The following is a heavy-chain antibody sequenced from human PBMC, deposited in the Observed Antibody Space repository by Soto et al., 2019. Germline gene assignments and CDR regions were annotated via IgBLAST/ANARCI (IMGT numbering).Heavy chain of an antibody. CDR2: ISAYNGNT. CDR3: ARGRPSYDSSGWYRGVGRVLDY. Sequence: QVQLVQSGAEVKKPGASVKVSCKASGYTFTSYGISWVRQAPGQGLEWMGWISAYNGNTNYAQKLQGRVTMTTDTSTSTADMERRSLRADDTAVYYCARGRPSYDSSGWYRGVGRVLDYWGQGALVTVSS. J-gene: IGHJ4*02. V-gene: IGHV1-18*01. D-gene: IGHD6-19*01. CDR1: GYTFTSYG.